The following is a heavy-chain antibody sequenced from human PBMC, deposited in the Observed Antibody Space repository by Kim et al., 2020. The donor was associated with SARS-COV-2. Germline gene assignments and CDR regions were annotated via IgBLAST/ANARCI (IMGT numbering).Heavy chain of an antibody. Sequence: SETLSLTCTVSDGSVSGISSSSYYWGWIRQPPGKGLEWIGSIYYSGSTYYNPSLKSRVTISLDTSKNQFSLKLNSVTVADTAIYYCARDPIPAAPPDYWGQGTLVTVSS. CDR1: DGSVSGISSSSYY. CDR2: IYYSGST. CDR3: ARDPIPAAPPDY. V-gene: IGHV4-39*07. D-gene: IGHD6-13*01. J-gene: IGHJ4*02.